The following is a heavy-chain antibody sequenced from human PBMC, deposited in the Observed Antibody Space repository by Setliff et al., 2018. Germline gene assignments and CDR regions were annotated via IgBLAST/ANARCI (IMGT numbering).Heavy chain of an antibody. CDR3: ARDFGTITMIVVVIGY. V-gene: IGHV1-2*02. D-gene: IGHD3-22*01. Sequence: GASVKVSCKASGYTFTGYYMHWVRQAPGQGLEWMGWINPNSGGTNYAQKFQGRVTMTRGTSISTAYMELSRLRSDDTAVYYCARDFGTITMIVVVIGYWGHGTLVTVSS. CDR1: GYTFTGYY. J-gene: IGHJ4*01. CDR2: INPNSGGT.